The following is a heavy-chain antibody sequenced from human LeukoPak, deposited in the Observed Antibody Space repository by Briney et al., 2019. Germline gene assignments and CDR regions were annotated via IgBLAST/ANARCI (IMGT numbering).Heavy chain of an antibody. CDR2: INHSGST. CDR3: ARSVGGWIDY. D-gene: IGHD6-19*01. V-gene: IGHV4-34*01. J-gene: IGHJ4*02. Sequence: SETLSLTCAVYGGSFSGYYWSWIRQPPGKGLEWIGEINHSGSTNYNPSLKSRVTMSVDTSKNQFSLKLSSVTAADTAVYYCARSVGGWIDYWGQGTLVTVSS. CDR1: GGSFSGYY.